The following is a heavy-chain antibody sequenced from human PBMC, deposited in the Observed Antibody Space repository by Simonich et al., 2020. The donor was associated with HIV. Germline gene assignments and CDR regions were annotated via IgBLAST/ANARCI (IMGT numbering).Heavy chain of an antibody. D-gene: IGHD3-16*01. J-gene: IGHJ4*02. CDR3: ASGGSISSVWADDY. V-gene: IGHV3-30*07. CDR1: GFTFSSYA. Sequence: QVQLVESGGGVVQPGRSLILSCAASGFTFSSYAMQWVRQGPVKGIEWVAVISYEGSNKYYADSVKGRLTISRDNSKNTLYLQMNSLRAEDTAVYYCASGGSISSVWADDYWGQGTLVTVSS. CDR2: ISYEGSNK.